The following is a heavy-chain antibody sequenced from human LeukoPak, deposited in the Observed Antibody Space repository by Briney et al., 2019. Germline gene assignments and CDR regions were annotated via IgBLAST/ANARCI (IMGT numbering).Heavy chain of an antibody. D-gene: IGHD6-19*01. V-gene: IGHV4-4*07. CDR1: GGSISSYY. Sequence: PSETLSLTCTVSGGSISSYYWSWIRQPAGKGLEWIGRIYTSGSTNYNPSLKSRVTMSVDTSKNQFSLKLSSVTAADTAVYYCARDRYSSGEMAFDIWGQGTMVTVSS. CDR3: ARDRYSSGEMAFDI. J-gene: IGHJ3*02. CDR2: IYTSGST.